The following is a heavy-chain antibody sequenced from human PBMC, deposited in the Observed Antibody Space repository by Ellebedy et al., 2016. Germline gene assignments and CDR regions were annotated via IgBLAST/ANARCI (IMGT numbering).Heavy chain of an antibody. V-gene: IGHV3-48*01. CDR1: GFTFSSYS. Sequence: GGSLRLSCAASGFTFSSYSMNWVRQAPGKGLEWVSYISSSSSTIYYADSVKGRFTISRDNAKNSLYLQMNSLRAEDTAVYYCASPPAYCGGDCDPAEYFQHWGQGTLVTVSS. CDR3: ASPPAYCGGDCDPAEYFQH. D-gene: IGHD2-21*02. CDR2: ISSSSSTI. J-gene: IGHJ1*01.